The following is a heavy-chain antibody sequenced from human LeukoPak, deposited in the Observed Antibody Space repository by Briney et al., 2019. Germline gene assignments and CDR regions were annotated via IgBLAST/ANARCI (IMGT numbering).Heavy chain of an antibody. CDR3: ARLGDIVATT. CDR1: GFTFSSYS. CDR2: ISSSGSTI. Sequence: GGSLRLSCAASGFTFSSYSMTWVRQAPGKGLEWVSYISSSGSTIYYADSVKGRFTISRDNAKNSLYLQMNSLRAEDTAVYYCARLGDIVATTWGQGTLVTVSS. V-gene: IGHV3-48*04. D-gene: IGHD5-12*01. J-gene: IGHJ4*02.